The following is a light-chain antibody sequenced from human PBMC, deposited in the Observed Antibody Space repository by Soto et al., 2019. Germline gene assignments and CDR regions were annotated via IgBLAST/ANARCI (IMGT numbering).Light chain of an antibody. CDR1: QSVHSR. CDR2: GAS. J-gene: IGKJ1*01. Sequence: EIGMTHSLASLSVSQGDAATLSCRASQSVHSRLAWYQQKPGQAPRLLIYGASTRATGTPPRFRGSGSGTDFTLTISRLAPEDFAVYYCHHYGSSSWTFGQGTKVDNK. V-gene: IGKV3-20*01. CDR3: HHYGSSSWT.